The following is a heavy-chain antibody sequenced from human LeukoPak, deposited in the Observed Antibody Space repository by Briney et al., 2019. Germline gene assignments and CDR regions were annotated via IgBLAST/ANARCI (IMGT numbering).Heavy chain of an antibody. CDR2: ISTSGST. V-gene: IGHV4-4*07. Sequence: SETLSLTCTVSGASISSYYWSWIRQPAGKGLGWVGRISTSGSTNYNPSLKGRVTVSLDTSKNQFSLKLNSVTGADTAMYYCARGSYYGSGTTESAFDIWGQGTMVTVSS. CDR3: ARGSYYGSGTTESAFDI. D-gene: IGHD3-10*01. J-gene: IGHJ3*02. CDR1: GASISSYY.